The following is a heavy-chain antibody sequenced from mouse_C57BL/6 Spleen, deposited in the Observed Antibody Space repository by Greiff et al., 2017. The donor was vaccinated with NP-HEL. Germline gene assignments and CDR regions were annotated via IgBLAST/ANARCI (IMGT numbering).Heavy chain of an antibody. CDR2: IDPNSGGT. D-gene: IGHD1-1*01. Sequence: QVQLKESGAELVKPGASVKLSCKASGYTFTSYWMHWVKQRPGRGLEWIGRIDPNSGGTKYNEKFKSKATLTVDKPSSTAYMQLSSLTSEDSAVYYCAVTTVATYYYAMDYWGQGTSVTVSS. V-gene: IGHV1-72*01. CDR3: AVTTVATYYYAMDY. CDR1: GYTFTSYW. J-gene: IGHJ4*01.